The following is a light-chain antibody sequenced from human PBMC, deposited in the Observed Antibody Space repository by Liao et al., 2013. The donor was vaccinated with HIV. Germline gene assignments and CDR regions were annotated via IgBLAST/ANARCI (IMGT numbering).Light chain of an antibody. J-gene: IGLJ2*01. CDR2: QDD. CDR3: QVWDGDFAV. Sequence: SYELTQPPSVSVSPGQTANITCSGDNLGDRYASWYQQKPGQSPVLVLYQDDKRPSGIPERFSGSNSGNTATLTITRVEAGDEADYYCQVWDGDFAVFGGGTKLTVL. V-gene: IGLV3-1*01. CDR1: NLGDRY.